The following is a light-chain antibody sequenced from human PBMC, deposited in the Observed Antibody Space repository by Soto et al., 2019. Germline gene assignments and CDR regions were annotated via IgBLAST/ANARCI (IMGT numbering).Light chain of an antibody. V-gene: IGKV3-20*01. CDR2: AAS. CDR3: HQYGSTPRT. CDR1: QSVSSSY. Sequence: EIVLTQSPGTLSLSPGERATLSCRASQSVSSSYLAWYQQKPGQGPRFLIYAASSRATGIPDRFSGSGSGTDFTLTISRLEPEDFAVYYCHQYGSTPRTFGQRTRVEIK. J-gene: IGKJ1*01.